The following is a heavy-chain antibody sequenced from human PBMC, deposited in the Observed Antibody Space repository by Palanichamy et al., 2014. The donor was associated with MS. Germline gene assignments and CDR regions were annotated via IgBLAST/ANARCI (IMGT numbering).Heavy chain of an antibody. CDR3: TTTFDF. J-gene: IGHJ4*02. CDR2: IDNDGTGT. Sequence: EVQLVESGGGLVQPGGPVRLSCAASGFSLSDNWMHRVRQAPGKGLVWVARIDNDGTGTSYADSVQGRFTISRDSAKNTVYLQMNSLSAEDTAVYYCTTTFDFWGQGTLVTVSS. V-gene: IGHV3-74*01. CDR1: GFSLSDNW.